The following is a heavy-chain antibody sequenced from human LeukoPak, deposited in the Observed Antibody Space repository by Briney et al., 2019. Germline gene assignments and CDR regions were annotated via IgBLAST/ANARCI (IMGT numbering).Heavy chain of an antibody. Sequence: GGSLRLSCAASGFTFSSYSMNWVRQAPGKGLEWVSSISSSSSYIYYADSVKGRFTISRDNAKNSLYLQMNSLRAEDTAVYYCARVQAGHSLWFEPNYYYYMDVWGKGTTVTVSS. J-gene: IGHJ6*03. CDR3: ARVQAGHSLWFEPNYYYYMDV. CDR1: GFTFSSYS. CDR2: ISSSSSYI. V-gene: IGHV3-21*01. D-gene: IGHD3-10*01.